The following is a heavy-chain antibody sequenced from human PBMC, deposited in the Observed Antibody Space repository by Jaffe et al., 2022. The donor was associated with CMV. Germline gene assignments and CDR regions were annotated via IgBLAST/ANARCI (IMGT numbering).Heavy chain of an antibody. CDR1: GFTFSDYY. J-gene: IGHJ4*02. Sequence: QVQLVESGGGLVKPGGSLRLSCAASGFTFSDYYMSWIRQAPGKGLEWVSYISSSSSYTNYADSVKGRFTISRDNAKNSLYLQMNSLRAEDTAVYYCARRSVPYCSGGSCSGYFDYWGQGTLVTVSS. V-gene: IGHV3-11*06. CDR2: ISSSSSYT. CDR3: ARRSVPYCSGGSCSGYFDY. D-gene: IGHD2-15*01.